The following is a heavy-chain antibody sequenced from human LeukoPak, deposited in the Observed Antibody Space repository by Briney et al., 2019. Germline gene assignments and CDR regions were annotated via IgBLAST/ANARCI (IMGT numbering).Heavy chain of an antibody. D-gene: IGHD5-18*01. CDR2: IYTSWST. CDR3: ARWERGYSYGSWWYYFDY. J-gene: IGHJ4*02. Sequence: SETLSLTCTVSGGSISSYYWSWIRQPAGKGLEWIGRIYTSWSTNYNPSLKSRVTMSVDTSKNQFSLKLSSVTAADTAVYYCARWERGYSYGSWWYYFDYWGQGTLVTVSS. V-gene: IGHV4-4*07. CDR1: GGSISSYY.